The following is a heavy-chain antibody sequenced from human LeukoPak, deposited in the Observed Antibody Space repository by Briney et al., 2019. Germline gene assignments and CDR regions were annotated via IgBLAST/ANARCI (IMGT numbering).Heavy chain of an antibody. V-gene: IGHV4-34*01. Sequence: SETLSLTCAVYGGPFSGYYWSWIRQPPGKGLEWIGEINHSGSTNYNPSLKSRVTISVDTSKNQFSLKLSSVTTADTAVYYCARAEAGTYYYDSSGYSLDYWGQGTLVTVSS. CDR3: ARAEAGTYYYDSSGYSLDY. J-gene: IGHJ4*02. D-gene: IGHD3-22*01. CDR2: INHSGST. CDR1: GGPFSGYY.